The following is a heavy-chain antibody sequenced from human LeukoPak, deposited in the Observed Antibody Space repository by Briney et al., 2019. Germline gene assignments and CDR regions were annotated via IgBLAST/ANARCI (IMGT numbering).Heavy chain of an antibody. CDR2: FSGGGDS. D-gene: IGHD2-15*01. CDR1: GFTSGIYA. V-gene: IGHV3-23*01. Sequence: GGSLRLSCATSGFTSGIYAMSWVRQAPGKGLEWVSAFSGGGDSFYADSVRGRFSISADRSRNILYLQMNSLRVEDTAVYYCGKEVERHFDLRYWGQGTPVTVSS. CDR3: GKEVERHFDLRY. J-gene: IGHJ4*02.